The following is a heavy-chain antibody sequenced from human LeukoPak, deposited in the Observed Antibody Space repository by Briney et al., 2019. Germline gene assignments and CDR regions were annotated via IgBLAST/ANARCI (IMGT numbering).Heavy chain of an antibody. CDR3: ARDPTRGAAHAFDI. Sequence: ASVKVSCKASGYTFTGHYIHWVRQAPGQGLEWMGWINPISGGTNYAQKLQGRVTMTRDTSISTAYLELSRLRSDDTSVYYCARDPTRGAAHAFDIWGLGTMVTVSS. CDR1: GYTFTGHY. V-gene: IGHV1-2*02. D-gene: IGHD2-15*01. J-gene: IGHJ3*02. CDR2: INPISGGT.